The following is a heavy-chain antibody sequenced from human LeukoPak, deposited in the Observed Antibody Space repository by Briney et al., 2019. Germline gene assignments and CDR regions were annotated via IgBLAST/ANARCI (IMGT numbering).Heavy chain of an antibody. CDR1: GFTFSSYW. Sequence: PGGSLRLSCAASGFTFSSYWMSWVRQAPGKGLEWVANIKQDGSEKYYVDSVKGRFTISRDNAKNSLYLQMNSLRSDDTAVYYCARVPGYLPEDYWGQGTLVTVSS. CDR2: IKQDGSEK. D-gene: IGHD1-1*01. V-gene: IGHV3-7*03. J-gene: IGHJ4*02. CDR3: ARVPGYLPEDY.